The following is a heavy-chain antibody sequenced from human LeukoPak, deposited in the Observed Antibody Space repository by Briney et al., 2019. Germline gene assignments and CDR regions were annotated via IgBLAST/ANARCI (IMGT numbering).Heavy chain of an antibody. V-gene: IGHV3-73*01. Sequence: GESLRLSCAAPAFTLSDFTMHWVRQASGKGLEWVARIRSKANNYATEYGASVKGRFTISRDDAKNTAYLQMNSLKTEDTAIYYCSAGPSGWTEFFRHWGQGTLVTVSS. CDR2: IRSKANNYAT. CDR3: SAGPSGWTEFFRH. CDR1: AFTLSDFT. J-gene: IGHJ1*01. D-gene: IGHD6-19*01.